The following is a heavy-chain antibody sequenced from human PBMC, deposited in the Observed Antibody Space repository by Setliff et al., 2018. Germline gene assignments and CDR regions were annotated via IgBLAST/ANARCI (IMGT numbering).Heavy chain of an antibody. V-gene: IGHV4-34*01. Sequence: SETLSLTCAVYGDSFSGYFWTWIRQPPGKGLEWIGDIDQSGSTNYNPSLKSRLTISVDTSKNQFSLSLSSVTAAGTAVYYCAGGAFGSRWYVRPWFDPWGQGTLVTVSS. J-gene: IGHJ5*02. D-gene: IGHD6-13*01. CDR1: GDSFSGYF. CDR3: AGGAFGSRWYVRPWFDP. CDR2: IDQSGST.